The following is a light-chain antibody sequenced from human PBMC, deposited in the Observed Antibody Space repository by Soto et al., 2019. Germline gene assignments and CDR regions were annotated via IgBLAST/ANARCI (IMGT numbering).Light chain of an antibody. J-gene: IGLJ1*01. CDR2: EVS. CDR1: SSDVGGYNY. Sequence: QSVLTQPASVSGSPGQSITISCTGTSSDVGGYNYVSWYQQHPGKAPKLMIYEVSNRPSGVSNRFSGSKSGNTASLTISGLQAEDEAEYYCSSYTSSSGPYVFGTGTKLTVL. V-gene: IGLV2-14*01. CDR3: SSYTSSSGPYV.